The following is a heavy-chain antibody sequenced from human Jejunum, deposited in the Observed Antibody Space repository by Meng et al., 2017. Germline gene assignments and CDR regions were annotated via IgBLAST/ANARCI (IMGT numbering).Heavy chain of an antibody. J-gene: IGHJ5*01. D-gene: IGHD1-26*01. CDR2: ISSGGIT. Sequence: GESLKISCAASGFSFRSYAMSWVRQAPGKGLEWVSSISSGGITDYADSVKGRFTISRDNSNNSLYLQMNSLRAEDTAVYYCAKRLYSGTYYCLDSWGKGT. CDR3: AKRLYSGTYYCLDS. V-gene: IGHV3-23*01. CDR1: GFSFRSYA.